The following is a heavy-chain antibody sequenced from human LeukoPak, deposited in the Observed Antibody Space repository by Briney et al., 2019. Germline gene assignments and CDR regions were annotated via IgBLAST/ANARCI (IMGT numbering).Heavy chain of an antibody. Sequence: ASVKVSCKASGGTFSNYVISWVRQAPGRGLEWMGGIIPIFGTANYAQKFQGRVAITADKSTSTAYMELSSLRSEDTAVYYCARDRDGYNSFDYWGQGTLVTVSS. D-gene: IGHD5-24*01. CDR1: GGTFSNYV. J-gene: IGHJ4*02. V-gene: IGHV1-69*06. CDR3: ARDRDGYNSFDY. CDR2: IIPIFGTA.